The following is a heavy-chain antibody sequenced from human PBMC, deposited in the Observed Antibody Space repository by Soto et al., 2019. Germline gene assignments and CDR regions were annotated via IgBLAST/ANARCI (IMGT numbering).Heavy chain of an antibody. J-gene: IGHJ3*02. Sequence: QVQLQQWGAGLLKPSETLSLTCAVYGGSFSGYYWSWIRQPPEEGLEWIGEINHSGSPSYNPSLKSRVTISVDTSKNQFSLKLSSVTAADTAVYYCARVASSYDSFDIWGQGTMVTVSS. CDR3: ARVASSYDSFDI. CDR1: GGSFSGYY. V-gene: IGHV4-34*01. CDR2: INHSGSP. D-gene: IGHD6-6*01.